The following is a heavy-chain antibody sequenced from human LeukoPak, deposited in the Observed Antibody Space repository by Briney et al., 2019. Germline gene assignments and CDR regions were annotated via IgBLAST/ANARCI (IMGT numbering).Heavy chain of an antibody. CDR3: AKDRYGSGSYDY. CDR2: ISGSGGST. V-gene: IGHV3-23*01. J-gene: IGHJ4*02. Sequence: GGSLRLSCAASGFTFSSYAMSWVRQAPGKGLEWVSAISGSGGSTYCADPVKGRFTISRDNSKNTLYLQMNSLRAEDTAVYYCAKDRYGSGSYDYWGQGTLVTVSS. CDR1: GFTFSSYA. D-gene: IGHD3-10*01.